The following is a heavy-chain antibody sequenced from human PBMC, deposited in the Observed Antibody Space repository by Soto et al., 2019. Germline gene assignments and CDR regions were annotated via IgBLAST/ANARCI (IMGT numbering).Heavy chain of an antibody. CDR1: GGTFSSYT. CDR2: IIPILGIA. Sequence: QVQLVQSGAEVKKPGSSVKVSCKASGGTFSSYTISWVRQAPGQGLEWMGRIIPILGIANYAQKFQGRVTITADKFTSTAYMELSSLRSADTAVYYCASGDYGTFDIWGQGTMVTVSS. V-gene: IGHV1-69*02. D-gene: IGHD4-17*01. CDR3: ASGDYGTFDI. J-gene: IGHJ3*02.